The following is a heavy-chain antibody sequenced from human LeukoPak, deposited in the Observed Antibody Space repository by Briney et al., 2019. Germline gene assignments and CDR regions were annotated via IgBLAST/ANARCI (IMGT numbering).Heavy chain of an antibody. V-gene: IGHV3-48*02. Sequence: GGSLRLSCAASGFTFNSYSMNWVRRAPGKGLEWVSYISSGSSTIYCADSVKGRFTISRDNAKNSLCLQMNSLRDEDTAVYYCARGLVSAFDCWGQGTLVTVSS. CDR3: ARGLVSAFDC. J-gene: IGHJ4*02. D-gene: IGHD2-8*01. CDR2: ISSGSSTI. CDR1: GFTFNSYS.